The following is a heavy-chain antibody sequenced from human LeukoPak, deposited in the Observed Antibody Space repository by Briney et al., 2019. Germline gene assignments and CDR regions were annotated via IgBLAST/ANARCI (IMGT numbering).Heavy chain of an antibody. CDR2: ISDDGSKK. CDR3: ARAPPYFGSGRDYYYGMDV. J-gene: IGHJ6*02. D-gene: IGHD3-10*01. Sequence: GGSLRLSCAASGFTFNRYAMHWVHQAPGKGLEWVAVISDDGSKKHYADSVKGRFTISRDNSLYLQMNSLRPDDTTVYYCARAPPYFGSGRDYYYGMDVWGQGTTVTVSS. CDR1: GFTFNRYA. V-gene: IGHV3-30-3*01.